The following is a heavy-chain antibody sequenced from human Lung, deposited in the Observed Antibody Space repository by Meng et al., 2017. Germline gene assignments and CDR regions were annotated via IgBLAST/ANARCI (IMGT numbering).Heavy chain of an antibody. J-gene: IGHJ4*02. CDR3: TWDDKAVSDY. D-gene: IGHD1-26*01. Sequence: EVPLVESGGDLLNPGGSLVRSCAASGFYFNNAWMGCVRQAPGKGLEWVGRIKSNTDGGTAEYAAPVTGRFTISRDDSKSTLYLQMSGLRIDDTGVYYCTWDDKAVSDYWGQGTLVTASS. CDR1: GFYFNNAW. V-gene: IGHV3-15*01. CDR2: IKSNTDGGTA.